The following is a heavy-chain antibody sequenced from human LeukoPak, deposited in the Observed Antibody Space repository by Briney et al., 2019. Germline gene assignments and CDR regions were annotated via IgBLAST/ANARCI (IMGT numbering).Heavy chain of an antibody. CDR2: ISAYNGNT. D-gene: IGHD4-11*01. CDR3: ASKIDDYYYFDY. CDR1: GYTFTSYG. Sequence: ASVKVSCKASGYTFTSYGISWVRQPPGQGLEWMGWISAYNGNTNYAQKLQGRVTMTTDTSTSTAYMELRSLRSDDTAVYYCASKIDDYYYFDYWGQGTLVTVSS. J-gene: IGHJ4*02. V-gene: IGHV1-18*01.